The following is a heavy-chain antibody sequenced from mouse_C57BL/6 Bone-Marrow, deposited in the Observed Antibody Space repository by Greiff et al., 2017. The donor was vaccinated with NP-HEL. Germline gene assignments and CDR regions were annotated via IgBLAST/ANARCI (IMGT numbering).Heavy chain of an antibody. CDR3: AREDNYDLYYAMDY. V-gene: IGHV5-17*01. Sequence: EVKLVESGGGLVKPGGSLKLSCAASGFTFSDYGMHWVRQAPEKGLEWVAYISSGSSTIYYADTVKGRFTISRDNAKNTLFLQMTSLRSEDTAMYYCAREDNYDLYYAMDYWGQGTSVTVSS. J-gene: IGHJ4*01. D-gene: IGHD1-3*01. CDR1: GFTFSDYG. CDR2: ISSGSSTI.